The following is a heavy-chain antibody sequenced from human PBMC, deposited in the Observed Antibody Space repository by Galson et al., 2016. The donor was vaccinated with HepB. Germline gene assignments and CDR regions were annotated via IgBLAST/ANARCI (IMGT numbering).Heavy chain of an antibody. D-gene: IGHD6-19*01. V-gene: IGHV3-48*04. CDR1: GFTFRTYT. CDR3: ARMFPLYSSGWYVRGDGWFDS. CDR2: ISGDGRTI. Sequence: SLRLSCAASGFTFRTYTMNWVRQAPGKGLEWVSYISGDGRTINYADSVKGRFTISRDNAENSLYLHMNSLTGEDTAVYYCARMFPLYSSGWYVRGDGWFDSWGQGTLVTVSS. J-gene: IGHJ5*01.